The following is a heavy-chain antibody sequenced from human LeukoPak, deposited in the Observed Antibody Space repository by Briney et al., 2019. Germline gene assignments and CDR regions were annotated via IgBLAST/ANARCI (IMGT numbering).Heavy chain of an antibody. CDR2: VHYTGNT. J-gene: IGHJ4*02. D-gene: IGHD1-26*01. CDR1: GVSITSRRNY. Sequence: SETLSLTCTVSGVSITSRRNYWAWVRQPPGKGLEWIGSVHYTGNTFYNPSLKTRLTMSVDMSKNQFSLTMTSVTATDTAVYYCARDLIRNSGSYHCDSWGQGTLVTVSS. V-gene: IGHV4-39*01. CDR3: ARDLIRNSGSYHCDS.